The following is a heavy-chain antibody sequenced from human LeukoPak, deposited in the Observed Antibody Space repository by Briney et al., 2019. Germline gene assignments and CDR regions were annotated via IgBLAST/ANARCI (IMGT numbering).Heavy chain of an antibody. Sequence: PGGSLRLSCAASGFTFSSYWMSWVRQAPGKGLEWVANIKQDGSEKYYVDSVKGRFTISGDNAKNSLYLQMNSLRAEDTAVYYCAREGYYDSSGYLNYWGQGTLVTVSS. J-gene: IGHJ4*02. V-gene: IGHV3-7*01. CDR1: GFTFSSYW. CDR3: AREGYYDSSGYLNY. D-gene: IGHD3-22*01. CDR2: IKQDGSEK.